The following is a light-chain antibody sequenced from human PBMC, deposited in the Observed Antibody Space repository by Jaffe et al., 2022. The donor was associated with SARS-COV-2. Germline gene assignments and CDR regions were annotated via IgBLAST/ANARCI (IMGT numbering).Light chain of an antibody. V-gene: IGKV1-39*01. J-gene: IGKJ1*01. Sequence: DIQVTQSPFSLSASVGDRITITCRASQNIETFLYWFQQKPGKAPQLLIYAASNLQTGVPSRFSASGSGTDFSLTIDSLQPEDFATYYCQQSFSAPRTFGQGTKV. CDR1: QNIETF. CDR2: AAS. CDR3: QQSFSAPRT.